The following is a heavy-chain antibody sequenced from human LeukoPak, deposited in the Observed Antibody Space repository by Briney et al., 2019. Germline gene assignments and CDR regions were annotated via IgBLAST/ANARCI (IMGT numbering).Heavy chain of an antibody. V-gene: IGHV4-34*01. CDR2: INHSGST. CDR3: VAGTTY. D-gene: IGHD1-1*01. Sequence: SETLSLTCAVYGGSFSGYYWSWIRQPPGKGLEWIGEINHSGSTNYNPSLKSRVTISVDTSKNQFSLKLSSVTAADTAVYYCVAGTTYWGQGTLVTVSS. CDR1: GGSFSGYY. J-gene: IGHJ4*02.